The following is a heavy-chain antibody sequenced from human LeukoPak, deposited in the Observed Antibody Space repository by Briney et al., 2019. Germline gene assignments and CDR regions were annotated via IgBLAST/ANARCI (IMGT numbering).Heavy chain of an antibody. CDR1: GFTFSSYA. CDR2: ISDSGGST. V-gene: IGHV3-23*01. Sequence: GGSLRLSCAASGFTFSSYAMSWVRQAPGKGLEWVSAISDSGGSTYYADSVKGRFTISRDNSKNTLYLQMNSLRAEDTAVYYCAKDLRVAAVAGTRGWFDPWGQGTLVTVSS. CDR3: AKDLRVAAVAGTRGWFDP. J-gene: IGHJ5*02. D-gene: IGHD6-19*01.